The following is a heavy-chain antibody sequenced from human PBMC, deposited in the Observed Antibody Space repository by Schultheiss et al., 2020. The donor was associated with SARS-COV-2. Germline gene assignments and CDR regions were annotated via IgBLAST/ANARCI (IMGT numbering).Heavy chain of an antibody. V-gene: IGHV5-10-1*01. Sequence: GGSLRLSCKGSGYSFTSYWIGWVRQMPGKGLEWMGRIDPSDSYTNYSPSFQGHVTISADKSISTAYLQWSSLKASDTAMYYCARQDRGRSYYCYWGQGTLVTVSS. CDR3: ARQDRGRSYYCY. J-gene: IGHJ4*02. CDR2: IDPSDSYT. D-gene: IGHD1-26*01. CDR1: GYSFTSYW.